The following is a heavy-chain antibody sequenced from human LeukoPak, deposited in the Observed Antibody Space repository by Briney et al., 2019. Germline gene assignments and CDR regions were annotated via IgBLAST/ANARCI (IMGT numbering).Heavy chain of an antibody. CDR3: ARESQRAAAY. CDR1: GFTFKTYA. V-gene: IGHV3-7*01. J-gene: IGHJ4*02. D-gene: IGHD6-13*01. CDR2: IKDDGSEK. Sequence: GGSLRLSCAASGFTFKTYAMSWVRQAPGKGLEWVANIKDDGSEKYYVDSVKGRFTISRDNAKNSLYLQMNSLRAEDTAVYYCARESQRAAAYWGQGTLVTVSS.